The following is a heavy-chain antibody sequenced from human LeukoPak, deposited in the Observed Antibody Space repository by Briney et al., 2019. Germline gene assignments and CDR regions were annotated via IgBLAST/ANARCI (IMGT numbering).Heavy chain of an antibody. CDR3: AKVYGDRMDY. V-gene: IGHV1-18*01. CDR2: ISANTGKT. J-gene: IGHJ4*01. D-gene: IGHD2/OR15-2a*01. CDR1: GYSFATYG. Sequence: ASVKVSFTTTGYSFATYGFCWVRQAPGDGLEWMGWISANTGKTSYAQKFQDRVTMTTDTSTTTAYMELRSLRLDDTAVYFCAKVYGDRMDYWGKGTPVTVSS.